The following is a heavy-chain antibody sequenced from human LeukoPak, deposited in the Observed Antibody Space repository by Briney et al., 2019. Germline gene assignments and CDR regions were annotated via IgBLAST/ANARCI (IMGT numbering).Heavy chain of an antibody. Sequence: GRSLRLSCAASGFTFSSYAMSWVRQAPGKGLEWVSAISGSGGSTYYADSVKGRFTISRDNSKNTLYLQMNSLRAEDTAVYYCARRGLRPDYYYMDVWGKGTTVTVSS. CDR3: ARRGLRPDYYYMDV. CDR1: GFTFSSYA. V-gene: IGHV3-23*01. CDR2: ISGSGGST. J-gene: IGHJ6*03. D-gene: IGHD3-3*01.